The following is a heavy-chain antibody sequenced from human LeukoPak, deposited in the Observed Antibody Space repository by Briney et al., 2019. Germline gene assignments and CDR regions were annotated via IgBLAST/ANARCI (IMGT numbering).Heavy chain of an antibody. Sequence: GGSLRLSCAASGFTFSSFGMHWVRQAPGRGLEWVALTWSDGSEYFYPDSVKGRFTISRDNSKNTLYLQMNSLRAEDTAVYYCAKGGIVVVIPDAFDIWGQGTMVTVSS. CDR3: AKGGIVVVIPDAFDI. CDR1: GFTFSSFG. J-gene: IGHJ3*02. D-gene: IGHD3-22*01. CDR2: TWSDGSEY. V-gene: IGHV3-33*06.